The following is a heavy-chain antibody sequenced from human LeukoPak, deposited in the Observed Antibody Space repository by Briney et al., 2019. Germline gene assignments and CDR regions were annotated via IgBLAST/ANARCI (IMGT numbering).Heavy chain of an antibody. Sequence: ASVKVSCKASGYTFTSYYMHWVRQAPGQGLEWMGWINPNSGGTNYAQKFQGRVTMTRDTSISTAYMELSRLRSDDTAVYYCARGIKITTVVTPDYMDVWGKGTTVTVSS. CDR3: ARGIKITTVVTPDYMDV. CDR2: INPNSGGT. V-gene: IGHV1-2*02. CDR1: GYTFTSYY. J-gene: IGHJ6*03. D-gene: IGHD4-23*01.